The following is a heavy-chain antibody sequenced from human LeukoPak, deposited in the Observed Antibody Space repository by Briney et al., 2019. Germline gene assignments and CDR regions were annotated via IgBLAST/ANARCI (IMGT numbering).Heavy chain of an antibody. V-gene: IGHV1-2*02. Sequence: GASVKVSCKASGYTFTGYYMHWVRQAPGQGLEWMGWINPNSGGTNYAQKFQGRVTMTRDTSISTAYMELSRLRSGDTAVYYCARSPWAAVAVSFWFDPWGQGTLVTVSS. CDR1: GYTFTGYY. CDR2: INPNSGGT. CDR3: ARSPWAAVAVSFWFDP. J-gene: IGHJ5*02. D-gene: IGHD6-19*01.